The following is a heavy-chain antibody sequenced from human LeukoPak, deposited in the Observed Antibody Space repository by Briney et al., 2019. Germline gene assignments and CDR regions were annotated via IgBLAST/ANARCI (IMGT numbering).Heavy chain of an antibody. V-gene: IGHV1-18*01. D-gene: IGHD6-19*01. CDR2: ISGYNGNT. J-gene: IGHJ3*02. CDR3: ARRRIVAGTDAFDI. CDR1: GYTFTNYG. Sequence: ASVKVSCKASGYTFTNYGISWVRQAPGQGLEWMGWISGYNGNTNYAQELQGRVTMTTDTSTNTAYMELRSLRPDDTAVYYCARRRIVAGTDAFDIWGQGTMVTVSS.